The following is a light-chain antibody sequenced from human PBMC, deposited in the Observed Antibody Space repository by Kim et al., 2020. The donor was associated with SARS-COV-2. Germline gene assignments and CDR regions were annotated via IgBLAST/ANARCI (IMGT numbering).Light chain of an antibody. J-gene: IGLJ2*01. CDR3: CSYAGSSTFA. CDR1: SSDVGGYNL. V-gene: IGLV2-23*02. CDR2: EVN. Sequence: GQSIPVSCTGTSSDVGGYNLVSWYQQHPGKAPKFMIYEVNKRPSGVSNRFSGSKSGNTASLTISGLQAEDEADYYCCSYAGSSTFAFGGGTQLTVL.